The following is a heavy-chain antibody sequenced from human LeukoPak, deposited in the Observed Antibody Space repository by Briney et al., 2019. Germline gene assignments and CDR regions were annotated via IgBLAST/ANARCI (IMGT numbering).Heavy chain of an antibody. Sequence: ASVKVSCKASAYTFTDYYIHWVRQAPGQGLEWMGWINPNINGTNYAQKFQGRVTMTGDRSISTAYMELSRLRSDDTAVYYCARERTPGSGYGVDYWGQGTVVTVSS. V-gene: IGHV1-2*02. D-gene: IGHD6-25*01. CDR3: ARERTPGSGYGVDY. CDR2: INPNINGT. J-gene: IGHJ4*02. CDR1: AYTFTDYY.